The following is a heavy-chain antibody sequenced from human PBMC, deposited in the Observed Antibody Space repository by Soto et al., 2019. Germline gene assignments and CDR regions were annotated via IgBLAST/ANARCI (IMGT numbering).Heavy chain of an antibody. V-gene: IGHV3-53*01. Sequence: GGSLRLSCAASGFTVSSNYMSWVRQAPGKGLEWVSVIYSGGSTYYADSVKGRFTISRDNSKNTLYLQMNSLRAEDTAVYYCASSGSGSYYVPLGYWGQGTLVTVSS. CDR1: GFTVSSNY. J-gene: IGHJ4*02. CDR2: IYSGGST. CDR3: ASSGSGSYYVPLGY. D-gene: IGHD1-26*01.